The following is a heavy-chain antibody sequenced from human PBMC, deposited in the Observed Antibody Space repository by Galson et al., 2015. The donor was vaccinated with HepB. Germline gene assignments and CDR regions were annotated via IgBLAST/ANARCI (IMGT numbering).Heavy chain of an antibody. CDR3: AKDGGVSNYYYYYYYGMDV. V-gene: IGHV3-30*18. Sequence: SLRLSCAASGFTFSSYGMHWVRQAPGKGLEWVAVISYDGSNKYYADSVKGRFTISRDNSKNTLYLQMNSLRAEDTAVYYCAKDGGVSNYYYYYYYGMDVWGQGTTVTVSS. CDR1: GFTFSSYG. CDR2: ISYDGSNK. J-gene: IGHJ6*02. D-gene: IGHD4-11*01.